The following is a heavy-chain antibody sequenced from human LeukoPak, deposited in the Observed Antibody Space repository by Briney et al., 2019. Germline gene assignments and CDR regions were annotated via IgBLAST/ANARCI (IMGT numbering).Heavy chain of an antibody. J-gene: IGHJ6*02. D-gene: IGHD1-7*01. Sequence: SETLSLTCAVYSVSFSGYYWSWIRQPPGKGLEWIGEVDHSGSTNYNSSLKSRVTISVDTSKNQFSLKLSSVTAADTAVYYCARDNWNYGSSMDVWGQGTTVTVSS. V-gene: IGHV4-34*01. CDR2: VDHSGST. CDR3: ARDNWNYGSSMDV. CDR1: SVSFSGYY.